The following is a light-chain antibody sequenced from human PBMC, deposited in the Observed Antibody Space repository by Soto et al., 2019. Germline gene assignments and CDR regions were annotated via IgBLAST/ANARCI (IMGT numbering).Light chain of an antibody. V-gene: IGKV4-1*01. J-gene: IGKJ1*01. CDR1: QSVLYSSNNKNY. Sequence: DIVMTQSPDSLAVSLGERATINCKSSQSVLYSSNNKNYLAWYQQKAGQPPKLLIYWASARESGVPDRFSGSGSGTDFTLSISSLQAEDVAVYSCQQYYGTPWTFGQGTKLEIK. CDR2: WAS. CDR3: QQYYGTPWT.